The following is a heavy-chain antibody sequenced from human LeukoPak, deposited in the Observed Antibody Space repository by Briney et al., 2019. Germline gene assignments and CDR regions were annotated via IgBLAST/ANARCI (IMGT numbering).Heavy chain of an antibody. D-gene: IGHD3-10*01. Sequence: PGGSLRLSCAASGFTFSSYAMSWVRQAPGKGLEWVSAISGSGGSTYYADSVKGRFTISRDNSKNTLYLQMNSLRAEDTAVYYCAKGQSTLSNYYGSGSYTLYYDYWGRGTLVTVSS. CDR2: ISGSGGST. CDR1: GFTFSSYA. J-gene: IGHJ4*02. CDR3: AKGQSTLSNYYGSGSYTLYYDY. V-gene: IGHV3-23*01.